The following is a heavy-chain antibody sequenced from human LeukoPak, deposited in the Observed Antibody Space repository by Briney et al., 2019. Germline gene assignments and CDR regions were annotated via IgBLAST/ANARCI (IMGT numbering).Heavy chain of an antibody. Sequence: PSETLSLTCTVSGASISSPGYYWGWIRQPPGKGLEWIGNIYYTESTYYNPSLKSRVTISVDTSKNQFSLKLSSVTAADTAVYYCAGRTSSGYFDYRGQGTLVTVSS. J-gene: IGHJ4*02. D-gene: IGHD3-22*01. CDR2: IYYTEST. CDR3: AGRTSSGYFDY. CDR1: GASISSPGYY. V-gene: IGHV4-39*01.